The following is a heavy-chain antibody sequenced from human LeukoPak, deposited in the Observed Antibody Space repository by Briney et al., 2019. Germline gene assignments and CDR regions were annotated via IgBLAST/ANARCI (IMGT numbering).Heavy chain of an antibody. CDR1: GGSISSGSYY. D-gene: IGHD4-17*01. J-gene: IGHJ4*02. CDR3: ASAPAHGDSFFDY. CDR2: IYTSGST. V-gene: IGHV4-61*02. Sequence: PSQTLSLTCTVSGGSISSGSYYWSWIRQPAGKGLEWIRRIYTSGSTNYNPSLKSRVTISVDTSKNQFSLKLSSVTAADTAVYYCASAPAHGDSFFDYWGQGTLVTVSS.